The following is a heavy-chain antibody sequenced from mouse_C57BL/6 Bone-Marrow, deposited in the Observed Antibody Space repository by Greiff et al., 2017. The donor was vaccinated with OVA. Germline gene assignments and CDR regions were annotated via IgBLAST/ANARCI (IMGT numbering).Heavy chain of an antibody. V-gene: IGHV1-18*01. D-gene: IGHD3-1*01. Sequence: VQLQQSGPELVKPGASVKIPCKASGYTFTDYNMDWVKQSHGKSLEWIGDINPNTGGTIYNQKFKGKATLTVDKSSSTAYMELRSLTSEDTAVYYCARIGGFAYWGQGTLVTVSA. CDR2: INPNTGGT. CDR3: ARIGGFAY. J-gene: IGHJ3*01. CDR1: GYTFTDYN.